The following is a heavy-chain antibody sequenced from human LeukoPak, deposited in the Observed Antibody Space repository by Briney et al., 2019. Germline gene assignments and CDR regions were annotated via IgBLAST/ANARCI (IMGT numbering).Heavy chain of an antibody. CDR1: GFTFSSYS. CDR3: ARDRESSGSHLRDYYFDY. CDR2: ISSSSSYI. Sequence: GGSLRLSCAASGFTFSSYSMNWVRQAPGKGLEWVSSISSSSSYIYYADSVKGRFTISRDNAKNSLYLQMNSLRAEDTAVYYCARDRESSGSHLRDYYFDYWGQGTLVTVSS. D-gene: IGHD1-26*01. J-gene: IGHJ4*02. V-gene: IGHV3-21*01.